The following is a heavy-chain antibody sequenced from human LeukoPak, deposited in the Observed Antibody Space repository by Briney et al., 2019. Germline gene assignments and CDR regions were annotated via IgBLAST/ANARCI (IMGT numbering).Heavy chain of an antibody. CDR1: GLTFSSNA. D-gene: IGHD5-24*01. V-gene: IGHV3-23*01. CDR2: ISGSGGST. Sequence: GGSMRLSCAASGLTFSSNAMSWVRQAPGKGLEWVSAISGSGGSTYYADSVKGRFTISRDNSKNTLYLQMNSLRAEDTAVYYCAKWEEMATLDYWGQGTLVTVSS. CDR3: AKWEEMATLDY. J-gene: IGHJ4*02.